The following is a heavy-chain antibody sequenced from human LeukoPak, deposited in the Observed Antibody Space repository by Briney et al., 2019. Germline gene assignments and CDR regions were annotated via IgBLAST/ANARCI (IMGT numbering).Heavy chain of an antibody. Sequence: GGSLRLSCAASGFTLSGYWMSWVRQAPGKGLEWVANIKQDGSEKYYVDSVKGRFTISRDNAKNSLYLQMNSLRAEDTAVYYCARDEYAFDYWGQGTLVTVSS. CDR2: IKQDGSEK. V-gene: IGHV3-7*03. D-gene: IGHD2-8*01. CDR1: GFTLSGYW. CDR3: ARDEYAFDY. J-gene: IGHJ4*02.